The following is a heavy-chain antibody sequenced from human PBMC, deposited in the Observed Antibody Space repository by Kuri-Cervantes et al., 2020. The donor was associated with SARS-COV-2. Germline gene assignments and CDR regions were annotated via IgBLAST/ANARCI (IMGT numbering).Heavy chain of an antibody. D-gene: IGHD1-26*01. CDR1: GFSFSTYS. J-gene: IGHJ5*02. CDR3: ARVYSGSYYNWFDP. V-gene: IGHV3-21*01. CDR2: TSSSSSYI. Sequence: GGSLRLSCAGSGFSFSTYSMNWVRQAPGKGLEWVSSTSSSSSYIYYADSVKGRFTISRDNAKNSLYLQMNSLRAEDTAVYYCARVYSGSYYNWFDPWGQGTLVTVSS.